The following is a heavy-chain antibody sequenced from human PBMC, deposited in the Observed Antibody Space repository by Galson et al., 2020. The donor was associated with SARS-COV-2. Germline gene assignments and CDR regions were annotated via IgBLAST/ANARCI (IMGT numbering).Heavy chain of an antibody. CDR1: GYTFTSYG. CDR2: ISAYNGNT. V-gene: IGHV1-18*01. Sequence: ASVKVSCKASGYTFTSYGISWVRQAPGQGLEWMGWISAYNGNTNYAQKLQGRVTMTTDTSTSTAYMELRSLRSDDTAVYYCARDPHYYGSGSYYKDAFDIWGQGTMVTVSS. CDR3: ARDPHYYGSGSYYKDAFDI. D-gene: IGHD3-10*01. J-gene: IGHJ3*02.